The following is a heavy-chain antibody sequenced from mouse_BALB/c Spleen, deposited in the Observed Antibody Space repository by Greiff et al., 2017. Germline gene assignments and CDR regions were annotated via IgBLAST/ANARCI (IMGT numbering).Heavy chain of an antibody. Sequence: EVHLVESGGGLVKPGGSLKLSCAASGFTFSDYYMYWVRQTPEKRLEWVATISDGGSYTYYPDSVKGRFTISRDNAKNNLYLQMSSLKSEDTAMYYCARLYRYDDYAMDYWGQGTSVTVSS. V-gene: IGHV5-4*02. CDR2: ISDGGSYT. CDR1: GFTFSDYY. CDR3: ARLYRYDDYAMDY. J-gene: IGHJ4*01. D-gene: IGHD2-14*01.